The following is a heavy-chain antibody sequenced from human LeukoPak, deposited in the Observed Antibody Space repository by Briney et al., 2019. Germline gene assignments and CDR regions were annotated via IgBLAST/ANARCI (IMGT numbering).Heavy chain of an antibody. CDR2: IYTSGST. CDR3: AIIAAAGASFDY. CDR1: GGSISSYY. V-gene: IGHV4-4*07. Sequence: SETLSLTCTVSGGSISSYYWSWIRQPAGKGLEWIGRIYTSGSTYYNPSLKSRVTISVDTSKNQFSLKLSSVTAADTAVYYCAIIAAAGASFDYWGQGTLVTVSS. D-gene: IGHD6-13*01. J-gene: IGHJ4*02.